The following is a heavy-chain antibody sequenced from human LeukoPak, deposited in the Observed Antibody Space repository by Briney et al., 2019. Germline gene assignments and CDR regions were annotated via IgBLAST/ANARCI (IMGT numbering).Heavy chain of an antibody. J-gene: IGHJ4*02. D-gene: IGHD3-22*01. CDR2: INSDGSST. CDR1: GFIFSSYW. Sequence: GGSLRFSCAASGFIFSSYWMHWVRQAPGKGLVWVSRINSDGSSTSYADSVKGRFTVSRDNAKNTLYLQMNSLRAEDTAVYYCARDINYYDSSGYYKDYWGQGTLVTVSS. CDR3: ARDINYYDSSGYYKDY. V-gene: IGHV3-74*01.